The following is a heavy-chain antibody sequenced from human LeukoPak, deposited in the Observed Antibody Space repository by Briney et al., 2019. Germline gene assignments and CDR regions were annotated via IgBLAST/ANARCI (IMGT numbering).Heavy chain of an antibody. Sequence: SETLSLTCAVCGGSFSGYYWSWIRQPPGKGLEWIGEINHSGSTNYNPSLKSRVTISVDTSKNQFSLKLSSVTAADTAVYYCARVRRITMVRGAYFDYWGQGTLVTVSS. J-gene: IGHJ4*02. V-gene: IGHV4-34*01. CDR2: INHSGST. D-gene: IGHD3-10*01. CDR3: ARVRRITMVRGAYFDY. CDR1: GGSFSGYY.